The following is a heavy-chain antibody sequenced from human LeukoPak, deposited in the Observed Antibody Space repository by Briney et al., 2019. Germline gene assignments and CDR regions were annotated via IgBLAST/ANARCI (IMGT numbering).Heavy chain of an antibody. CDR2: IYYSGST. J-gene: IGHJ2*01. CDR1: GYSITRGSY. V-gene: IGHV4-59*01. D-gene: IGHD6-13*01. Sequence: PSETLSLTCTVSGYSITRGSYWGWIRQPPGKGLEWIGYIYYSGSTNYNPSLKSRVTISVDTSKNQFSLKLSSVTAADTAVYYCARLVGSSWYSWYFDLWGRGTLVTVSS. CDR3: ARLVGSSWYSWYFDL.